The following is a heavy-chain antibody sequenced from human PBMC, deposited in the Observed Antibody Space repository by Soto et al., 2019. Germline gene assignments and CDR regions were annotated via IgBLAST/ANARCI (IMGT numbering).Heavy chain of an antibody. D-gene: IGHD6-6*01. J-gene: IGHJ6*03. CDR2: ISGSGGST. Sequence: WGSLRLSCAASGFTFSSYAMSWVRQAPGKGLEWVSAISGSGGSTYYADSVKGRFTISRDNSKNTLYLQMNSLRAEDTAVYYCAKDPGAARSLVYYYYMDVWGKGTTVTVSS. CDR1: GFTFSSYA. CDR3: AKDPGAARSLVYYYYMDV. V-gene: IGHV3-23*01.